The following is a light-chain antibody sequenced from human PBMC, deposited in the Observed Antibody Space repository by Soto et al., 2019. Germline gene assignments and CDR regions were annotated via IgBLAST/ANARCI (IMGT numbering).Light chain of an antibody. CDR3: QSYRNSSWT. V-gene: IGKV1-5*01. Sequence: DLKMTESGSTLAASVGGRVTITSRASQSISSWLAWYQQKPGKAPKFLMYDVSTLESGVPSRFSGSGSGTEFTLTITSLQPDDFATYYCQSYRNSSWTFGQGTKVDIK. J-gene: IGKJ1*01. CDR2: DVS. CDR1: QSISSW.